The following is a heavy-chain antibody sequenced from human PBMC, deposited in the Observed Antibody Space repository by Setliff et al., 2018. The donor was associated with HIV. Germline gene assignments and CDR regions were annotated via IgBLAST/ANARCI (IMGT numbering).Heavy chain of an antibody. D-gene: IGHD2-15*01. Sequence: GGSLRLSCTASGFTFSDYYMSWIRQSPGKGLEWISYISGSGTTIYYADSVKGRFTISRDNAKNSLYLEMNSLRAEETAVYYCARDLRSSHGSPNYFDYWGRGALVTVSS. V-gene: IGHV3-11*04. CDR2: ISGSGTTI. J-gene: IGHJ4*02. CDR3: ARDLRSSHGSPNYFDY. CDR1: GFTFSDYY.